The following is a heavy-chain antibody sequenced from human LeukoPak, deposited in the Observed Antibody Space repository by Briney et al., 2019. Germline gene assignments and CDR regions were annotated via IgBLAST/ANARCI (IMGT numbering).Heavy chain of an antibody. J-gene: IGHJ4*02. CDR3: ARGYSSGWYNRALIY. Sequence: ASVKVSCKASGYTFTGYYMHWVRQAPGQGLDWMGWINPNSGGTNYAQKFQGRLTMTRDTSISTAYMELSRLRSDDTAVYYCARGYSSGWYNRALIYWGQGTLVTVSS. CDR2: INPNSGGT. D-gene: IGHD6-19*01. CDR1: GYTFTGYY. V-gene: IGHV1-2*02.